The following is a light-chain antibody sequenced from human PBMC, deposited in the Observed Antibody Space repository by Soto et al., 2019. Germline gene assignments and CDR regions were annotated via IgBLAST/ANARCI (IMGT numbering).Light chain of an antibody. CDR2: GDT. CDR3: QSYDTALSVYVV. Sequence: QAVVTQPPSVSGAPGQRVTISCTGSSSTIGAGFDVHWYQQLPGTAPKLLIYGDTNRPSGVPDRFSGSKSGTSASLAITGLQAEDEADYYCQSYDTALSVYVVFGGGTKLTVL. CDR1: SSTIGAGFD. J-gene: IGLJ2*01. V-gene: IGLV1-40*01.